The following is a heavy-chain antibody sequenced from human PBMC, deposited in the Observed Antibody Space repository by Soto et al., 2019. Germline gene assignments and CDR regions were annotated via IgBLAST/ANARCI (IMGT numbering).Heavy chain of an antibody. Sequence: QVQLQESGPGLVKPSQTLSLTCTVSGGSISSGGYYWSWIRQHPGKGLEWIGYIYYSGSTYYNPSLKSRVTISVDTSKNQFSLKVSAVTAADTAVYYCARGGIVVVVAARDAFDIWGQGTMVTVSS. D-gene: IGHD2-15*01. CDR3: ARGGIVVVVAARDAFDI. CDR2: IYYSGST. CDR1: GGSISSGGYY. V-gene: IGHV4-31*03. J-gene: IGHJ3*02.